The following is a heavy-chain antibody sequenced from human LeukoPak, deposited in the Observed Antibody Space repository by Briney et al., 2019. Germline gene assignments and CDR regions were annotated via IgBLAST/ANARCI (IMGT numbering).Heavy chain of an antibody. CDR2: ISSSGSTI. CDR3: ARSLSASDCSGGSCFIYWYFDL. D-gene: IGHD2-15*01. J-gene: IGHJ2*01. V-gene: IGHV3-48*03. Sequence: PGGSLRLSCAAFGFTFSSYEMNWVHQAPGKGLEWVSYISSSGSTIYYADSVKGRFTISRDNTKNSLYLQMNSLRAEDTAVYYCARSLSASDCSGGSCFIYWYFDLWGRGTLVTVSS. CDR1: GFTFSSYE.